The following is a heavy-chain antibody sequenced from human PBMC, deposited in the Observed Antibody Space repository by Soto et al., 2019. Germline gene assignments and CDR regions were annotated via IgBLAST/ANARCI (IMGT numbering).Heavy chain of an antibody. V-gene: IGHV1-69*06. Sequence: SVKVSCKASGGTFSSYAISWVRQAPGQGLEWMGGIIPIFGTANYAQKLQGRVTITADKSTSTAYMELSSLRSEDTAVYYCARGEVGATLYFDYWGQGTLVTVS. D-gene: IGHD1-26*01. CDR3: ARGEVGATLYFDY. CDR1: GGTFSSYA. CDR2: IIPIFGTA. J-gene: IGHJ4*02.